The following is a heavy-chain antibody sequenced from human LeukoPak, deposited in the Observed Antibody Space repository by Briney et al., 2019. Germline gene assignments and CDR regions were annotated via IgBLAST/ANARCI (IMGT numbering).Heavy chain of an antibody. CDR1: GYTFTGSH. D-gene: IGHD3-22*01. CDR2: INSNSGGI. Sequence: ASVTVSCKASGYTFTGSHMHWVRQAPGQGLEWMGWINSNSGGINSAQKFLGRVTMTRDTSTSTAYMELSSLRSDDTAVYYCARSLADSSGHPDAFDIWGQGTTVTVSS. J-gene: IGHJ3*02. CDR3: ARSLADSSGHPDAFDI. V-gene: IGHV1-2*02.